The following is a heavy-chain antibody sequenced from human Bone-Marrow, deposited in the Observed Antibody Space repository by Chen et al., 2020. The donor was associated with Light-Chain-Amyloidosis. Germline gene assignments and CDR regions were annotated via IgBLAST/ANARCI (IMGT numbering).Heavy chain of an antibody. CDR2: IYPDESVA. CDR3: ARRRDGYNFDY. J-gene: IGHJ4*02. CDR1: GYTFPNYW. Sequence: EVQLEQSGPEVKKPGESLKISCKGSGYTFPNYWIGWVRQMPGKGLECMGVIYPDESVARNRPSFEGQVTISADKSITPAYLQWGSLKASDTAMYYCARRRDGYNFDYWGQGTLVTVSS. V-gene: IGHV5-51*01. D-gene: IGHD5-12*01.